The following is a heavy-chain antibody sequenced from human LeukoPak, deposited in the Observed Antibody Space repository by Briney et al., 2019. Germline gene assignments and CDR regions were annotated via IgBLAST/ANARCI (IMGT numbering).Heavy chain of an antibody. V-gene: IGHV4-61*02. CDR1: GGSISSGSYY. CDR2: IYTSGST. J-gene: IGHJ5*02. CDR3: VTSTYGSGWYNWFDP. D-gene: IGHD6-19*01. Sequence: SETLSLTCTVSGGSISSGSYYWSWIRQPAGKGLEWIGRIYTSGSTNYNPSLESRVTISVDTSKNQFSLKLSSVTAADTAVYYCVTSTYGSGWYNWFDPWGQGTLVTVSS.